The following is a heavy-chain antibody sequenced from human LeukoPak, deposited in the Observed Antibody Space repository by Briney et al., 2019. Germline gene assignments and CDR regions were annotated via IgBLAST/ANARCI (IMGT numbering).Heavy chain of an antibody. CDR1: GGSISSGGYY. D-gene: IGHD3-22*01. V-gene: IGHV4-61*08. Sequence: PSQTLSLTCTVSGGSISSGGYYWSWIRQHPGKGLEWIGYIYYSGSTNYNPSLKSRVTISVDTSKNQFSLKLSSVTAADTAVYYCAMEYYDSSGLGRAFDIWGQGTMVTVSS. CDR2: IYYSGST. CDR3: AMEYYDSSGLGRAFDI. J-gene: IGHJ3*02.